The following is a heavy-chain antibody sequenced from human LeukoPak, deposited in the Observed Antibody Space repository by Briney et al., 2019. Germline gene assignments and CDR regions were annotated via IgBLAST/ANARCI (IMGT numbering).Heavy chain of an antibody. CDR3: ARALRYSSSWYYFDY. Sequence: INPNSGGTNYAQKFQGRVTMTRATSISTAYMELSRLRSDDTAVYYCARALRYSSSWYYFDYWGQGTLVTVSS. J-gene: IGHJ4*02. CDR2: INPNSGGT. V-gene: IGHV1-2*02. D-gene: IGHD6-13*01.